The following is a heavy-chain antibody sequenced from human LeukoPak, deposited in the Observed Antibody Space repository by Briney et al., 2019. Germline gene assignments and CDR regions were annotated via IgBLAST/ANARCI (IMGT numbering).Heavy chain of an antibody. J-gene: IGHJ6*03. CDR2: ISSSSSYI. V-gene: IGHV3-21*01. CDR3: AAASGYCSSTSCSPSLSYYYYMDV. CDR1: GFTFSSYS. D-gene: IGHD2-2*01. Sequence: GGSLRLSCAASGFTFSSYSMNWVRQAPGKGLEWVSSISSSSSYIYYADSVKGRFTISRDNAKNSLYLQMNSLRAEDTAVYYCAAASGYCSSTSCSPSLSYYYYMDVWGKGTTVTVSS.